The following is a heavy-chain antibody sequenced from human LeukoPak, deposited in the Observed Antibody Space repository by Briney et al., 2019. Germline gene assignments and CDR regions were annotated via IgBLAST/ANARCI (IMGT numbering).Heavy chain of an antibody. J-gene: IGHJ4*02. CDR3: AKDMTGPEDS. V-gene: IGHV3-74*01. CDR1: GFPFSAYW. Sequence: GGSLRLSCAASGFPFSAYWVHWVRQAPGKGLVWVSRINTDGTYTSYADSVKGRFTISRDNAQNTLFLQMTSLRVEDTAVYYCAKDMTGPEDSWGPGTLVTVSS. CDR2: INTDGTYT. D-gene: IGHD3-16*01.